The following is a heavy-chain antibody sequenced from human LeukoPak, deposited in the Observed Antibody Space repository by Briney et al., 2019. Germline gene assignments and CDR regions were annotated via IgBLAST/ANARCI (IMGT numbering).Heavy chain of an antibody. J-gene: IGHJ4*02. CDR1: GFTFSSYS. V-gene: IGHV3-21*01. CDR2: ISSSSSYI. CDR3: ALGGWLQPFDY. D-gene: IGHD5-24*01. Sequence: GGSLRLSCAASGFTFSSYSMNWVRQAPGKGLEWVSSISSSSSYIYYADSVKGRFTISRDNAKNSLYLQMSSLRADDTAVYYCALGGWLQPFDYWGQGTLVTVSS.